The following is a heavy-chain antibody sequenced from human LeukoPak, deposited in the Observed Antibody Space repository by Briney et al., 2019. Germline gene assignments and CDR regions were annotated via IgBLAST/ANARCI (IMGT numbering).Heavy chain of an antibody. Sequence: GGSLRLSCIGTGFTFSSDAMNWVRQAPGKGLEWVSSINSGSNSIYYADSVKGRFTISRDNAKNSLYLQMNSLRAEDTAVYYCTRGCYGDYGYWGQGALVTVSS. CDR2: INSGSNSI. J-gene: IGHJ4*02. CDR3: TRGCYGDYGY. CDR1: GFTFSSDA. D-gene: IGHD4-17*01. V-gene: IGHV3-21*01.